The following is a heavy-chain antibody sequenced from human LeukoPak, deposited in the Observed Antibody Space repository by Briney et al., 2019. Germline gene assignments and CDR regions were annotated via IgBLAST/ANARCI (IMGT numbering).Heavy chain of an antibody. Sequence: PSQTLSLTCTVSGDSISSGSYYWGWIRQPPGKGLEWIGNIHYSGGSYYDPSLKSRVTISGDTSKNQFSLKLSSVTATDTAVFFCVRAVRLGPFLYYFDYWGQGTLVTVSS. J-gene: IGHJ4*02. CDR3: VRAVRLGPFLYYFDY. V-gene: IGHV4-39*01. CDR1: GDSISSGSYY. CDR2: IHYSGGS.